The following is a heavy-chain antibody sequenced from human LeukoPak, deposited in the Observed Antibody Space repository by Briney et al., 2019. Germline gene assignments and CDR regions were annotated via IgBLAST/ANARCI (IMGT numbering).Heavy chain of an antibody. CDR1: GFTFSSYS. J-gene: IGHJ6*03. CDR3: ASGAYYDFWSGYSSYYYYYMDV. Sequence: GGSLRLSCAASGFTFSSYSMNWVRQAPGKGLEWVSYISSSGSTIYYADSVRGRFTISRDNAKNSLYLQMNSLRAEDTAVYYCASGAYYDFWSGYSSYYYYYMDVWGKGTTVTVSS. CDR2: ISSSGSTI. V-gene: IGHV3-48*04. D-gene: IGHD3-3*01.